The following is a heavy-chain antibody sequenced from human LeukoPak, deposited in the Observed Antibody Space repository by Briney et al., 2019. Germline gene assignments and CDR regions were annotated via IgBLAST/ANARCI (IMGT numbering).Heavy chain of an antibody. J-gene: IGHJ4*02. V-gene: IGHV1-2*02. D-gene: IGHD1-26*01. CDR1: GYTFTSYN. CDR3: VRGGGTAHFDY. CDR2: INPPSGGT. Sequence: ASVKVSCKASGYTFTSYNIHWVRQAPGQGLEWMGWINPPSGGTNYAQKFQGRVTMTRDTSISTAYMELSSLTSDDTAVYFCVRGGGTAHFDYWGQGTLVTVSS.